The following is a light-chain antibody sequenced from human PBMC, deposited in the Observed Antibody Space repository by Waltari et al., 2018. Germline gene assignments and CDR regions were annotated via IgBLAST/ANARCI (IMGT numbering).Light chain of an antibody. V-gene: IGLV2-14*03. CDR2: GVS. Sequence: QSALTQAASVSGSPGQPITISCTGTSSDIGSYNYVTWYQQHPGKAPKLIIYGVSNRPSGVSNRFSGSKSGNTASLTISGLQAEDEADYYCNSYANSNTRVFGGGTKLTVL. CDR1: SSDIGSYNY. J-gene: IGLJ3*02. CDR3: NSYANSNTRV.